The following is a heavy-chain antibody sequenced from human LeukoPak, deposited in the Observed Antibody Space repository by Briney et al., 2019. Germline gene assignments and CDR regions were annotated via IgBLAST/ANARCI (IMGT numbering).Heavy chain of an antibody. Sequence: SETLSLTCAVYGGFFSGYYWSWIRQPPGRGLEWIGEINHSGSTNYNPSLKSRVTISVDTSKNQFSLKLSSVTAADTAVYYCAQRRGDYDSSGYYYLYWGQGTLVTVSS. CDR3: AQRRGDYDSSGYYYLY. D-gene: IGHD3-22*01. J-gene: IGHJ4*02. CDR1: GGFFSGYY. V-gene: IGHV4-34*01. CDR2: INHSGST.